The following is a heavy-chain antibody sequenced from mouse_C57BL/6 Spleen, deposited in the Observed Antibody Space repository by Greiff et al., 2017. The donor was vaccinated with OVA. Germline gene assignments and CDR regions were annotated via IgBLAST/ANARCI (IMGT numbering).Heavy chain of an antibody. CDR1: GYTFTSHR. CDR3: AISPCNSAGDY. D-gene: IGHD3-1*01. J-gene: IGHJ2*01. Sequence: VQLQQSGAELVKPGASVKVSCKASGYTFTSHRMHWVKQRPGQGLEWIGRIYPSDGDTNYNQKFKGKATLTEDKSSSTAYMQLSSLTSEDSAVYFCAISPCNSAGDYWGQGTTLTVSS. V-gene: IGHV1-74*01. CDR2: IYPSDGDT.